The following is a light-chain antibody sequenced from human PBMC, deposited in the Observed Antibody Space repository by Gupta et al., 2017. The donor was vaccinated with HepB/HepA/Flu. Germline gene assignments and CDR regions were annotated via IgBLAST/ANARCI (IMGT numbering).Light chain of an antibody. V-gene: IGLV1-44*01. Sequence: QSVLTQPPSASGTPGQRVTISCSGGSANIGSNTVPWYQHLPGTAPKLLIYGKNQRPSGVPDRFSGSTSGTSASLAISGLQSEDEADYYCATWDDSLKGRVFGGGTKLTVL. CDR3: ATWDDSLKGRV. CDR2: GKN. CDR1: SANIGSNT. J-gene: IGLJ2*01.